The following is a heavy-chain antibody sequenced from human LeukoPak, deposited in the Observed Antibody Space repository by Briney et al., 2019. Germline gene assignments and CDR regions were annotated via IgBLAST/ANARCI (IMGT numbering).Heavy chain of an antibody. CDR1: GFTHGDYA. Sequence: PGRSLRLSCTASGFTHGDYAMSWVRQAPGKGLEWVGFITSKTYGATTDYAASVKGRFTISRDDSKSIAYLQMNSLKSEDRAVYYCSRHIVGARTFFDYWGQGALVTVSS. J-gene: IGHJ4*02. CDR3: SRHIVGARTFFDY. D-gene: IGHD1-26*01. V-gene: IGHV3-49*04. CDR2: ITSKTYGATT.